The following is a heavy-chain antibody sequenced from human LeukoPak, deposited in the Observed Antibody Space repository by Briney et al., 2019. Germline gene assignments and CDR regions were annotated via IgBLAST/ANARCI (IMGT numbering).Heavy chain of an antibody. CDR1: GFTFSSYS. D-gene: IGHD2-2*02. CDR2: ISGSSSYI. Sequence: GGSLRLSCAASGFTFSSYSMNWVRQAPGKGLEWVSSISGSSSYIYYADSVKGRFTISRDNAKNSLYLQMNSLRAEDTAVYYCARTIVVVPAAIDSYMDVWGKGTTVTVSS. CDR3: ARTIVVVPAAIDSYMDV. V-gene: IGHV3-21*01. J-gene: IGHJ6*03.